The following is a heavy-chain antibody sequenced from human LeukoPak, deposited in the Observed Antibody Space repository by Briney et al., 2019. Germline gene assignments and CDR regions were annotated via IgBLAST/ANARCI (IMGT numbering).Heavy chain of an antibody. J-gene: IGHJ6*02. CDR2: ISGSGGST. CDR3: ARDPTPRYCSGGSCYTHYGMDV. CDR1: GFTFSSYA. Sequence: PGGSLRLSCAASGFTFSSYAMSWVRQAPGKGLEWVSAISGSGGSTYYADSVKGRFTISRDNSKNTLYLQMNSLRAEDTAVYYCARDPTPRYCSGGSCYTHYGMDVWGQGTTVTVSS. D-gene: IGHD2-15*01. V-gene: IGHV3-23*01.